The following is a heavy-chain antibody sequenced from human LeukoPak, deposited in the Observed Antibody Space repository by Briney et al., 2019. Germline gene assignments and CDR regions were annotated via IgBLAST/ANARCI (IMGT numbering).Heavy chain of an antibody. CDR1: RYTFNRYG. D-gene: IGHD4-17*01. V-gene: IGHV1-18*01. J-gene: IGHJ5*02. CDR2: ISGYNGNT. Sequence: ASVKVSCKPSRYTFNRYGITSVRQAPGQGLEWMGWISGYNGNTNYAQKLQSRGTMTTDTSTSTAYMELRSLRSDDTAMYYCARNYGYGVAVMISDESWGQGNLVTVSS. CDR3: ARNYGYGVAVMISDES.